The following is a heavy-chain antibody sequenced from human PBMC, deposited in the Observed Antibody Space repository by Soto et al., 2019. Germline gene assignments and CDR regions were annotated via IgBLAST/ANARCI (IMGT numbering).Heavy chain of an antibody. V-gene: IGHV3-15*06. J-gene: IGHJ6*04. Sequence: EVQLVESGGGLVKPGGSLRLSCAASGFTFSSAWMSWVRQAQGKGLEWVGRIKSKTDGGTTNYAAPVKGRFATSRDESEKTLYPQMNSLKIVEAAVYSGTNGMDDGGKSTTVTVSS. CDR1: GFTFSSAW. CDR3: TNGMDD. CDR2: IKSKTDGGTT.